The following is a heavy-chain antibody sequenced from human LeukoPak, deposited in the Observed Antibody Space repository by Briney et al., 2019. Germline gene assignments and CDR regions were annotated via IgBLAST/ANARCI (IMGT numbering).Heavy chain of an antibody. V-gene: IGHV1-2*02. CDR1: GYTFTGYY. D-gene: IGHD5-12*01. J-gene: IGHJ6*03. Sequence: ASVKVSCKASGYTFTGYYMHWVRQAPGQGLEWMGWIYPNSGGTNYAQKLQGRVTMTTDTSTSTAYMELRSLRSDDTAVYYCARVKVATILGDEIYYYYYYMDVWGKGTTVTVSS. CDR2: IYPNSGGT. CDR3: ARVKVATILGDEIYYYYYYMDV.